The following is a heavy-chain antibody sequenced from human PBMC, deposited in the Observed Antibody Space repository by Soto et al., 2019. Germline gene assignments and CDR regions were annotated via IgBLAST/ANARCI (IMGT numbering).Heavy chain of an antibody. Sequence: SETLSLTCTVSGGSLSSYYWSRIRQPPGKGLEWIGYIYYSGSTNYNPSLKSRVTISVDTSKNQFSLKLSSVTAADTAVYYCARGNIVVVPAAIRRGMDVWGQGTTVTVSS. CDR2: IYYSGST. CDR1: GGSLSSYY. D-gene: IGHD2-2*01. CDR3: ARGNIVVVPAAIRRGMDV. J-gene: IGHJ6*02. V-gene: IGHV4-59*01.